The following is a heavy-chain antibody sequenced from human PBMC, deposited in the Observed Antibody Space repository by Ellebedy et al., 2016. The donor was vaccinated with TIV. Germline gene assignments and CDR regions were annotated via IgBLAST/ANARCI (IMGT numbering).Heavy chain of an antibody. V-gene: IGHV3-23*01. CDR1: GFTFSDCA. CDR2: IIRGGDYT. J-gene: IGHJ6*02. Sequence: GESLKISCAASGFTFSDCAMTWVRQVPGKGLEWVSGIIRGGDYTSYADFVKGRFTISRDNSQNTVSLQMNSLRVEDTGVYYCAKDWEANVWGQGITVTV. D-gene: IGHD1-26*01. CDR3: AKDWEANV.